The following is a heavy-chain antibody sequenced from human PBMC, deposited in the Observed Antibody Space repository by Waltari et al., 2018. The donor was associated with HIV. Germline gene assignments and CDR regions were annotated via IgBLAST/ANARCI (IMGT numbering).Heavy chain of an antibody. J-gene: IGHJ6*02. D-gene: IGHD2-8*01. Sequence: QVQLQESGPGLVKSSETLSLTCTVSGDSISNYYWSWIRQNPGKGLEWIGYIYYTGSSNYNPSLKSRVTMSVDTSKNQFSLKLTSVTAADAAVYYCARRIEGVTPYYYYYGMDVWGQGTTVTVSS. CDR2: IYYTGSS. CDR1: GDSISNYY. CDR3: ARRIEGVTPYYYYYGMDV. V-gene: IGHV4-59*08.